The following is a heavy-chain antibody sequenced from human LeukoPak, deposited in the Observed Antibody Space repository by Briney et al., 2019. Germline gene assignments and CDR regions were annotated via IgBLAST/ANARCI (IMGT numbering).Heavy chain of an antibody. CDR1: GFTFSDYY. CDR2: ISSRGSTI. D-gene: IGHD3-3*01. V-gene: IGHV3-11*01. CDR3: ARVSDYDFWSGTEPFDY. Sequence: RPGGSLRLSCAASGFTFSDYYMSWIRQAPGKGLEWVSYISSRGSTIYYADSVKGRFTISRDNAKNSLYLQMNSLRAEDTAVYYCARVSDYDFWSGTEPFDYWGQGTLVTVSS. J-gene: IGHJ4*02.